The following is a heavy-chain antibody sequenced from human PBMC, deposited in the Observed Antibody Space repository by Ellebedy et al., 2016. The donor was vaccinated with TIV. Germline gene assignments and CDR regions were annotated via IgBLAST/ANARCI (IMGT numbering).Heavy chain of an antibody. D-gene: IGHD6-19*01. CDR1: GGSISSYY. J-gene: IGHJ5*02. Sequence: SETLSLTCTVSGGSISSYYWSWIRQPPGKGLEWIGYIYYSGSTNYNPSLKSRVTISVDTSKNQFSLKLSSVTAADTAVYYCARKLVIAVAGSWFDPWGQGTLVTVSS. CDR3: ARKLVIAVAGSWFDP. CDR2: IYYSGST. V-gene: IGHV4-59*01.